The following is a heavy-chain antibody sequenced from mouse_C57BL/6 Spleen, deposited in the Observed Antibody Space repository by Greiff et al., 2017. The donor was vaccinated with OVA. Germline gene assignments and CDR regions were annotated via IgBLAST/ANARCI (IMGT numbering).Heavy chain of an antibody. J-gene: IGHJ2*01. CDR3: ALTTVLATDY. Sequence: QVHVKQSGAELVKPGASVKISCKASGYAFSSYWMNWVKQRPGKGLEWIGQIYPGDGDTNYNGKFKGKATLTADKSSSTAYMQLSSLTSEDSAVYFCALTTVLATDYWGQGTTLTVSS. V-gene: IGHV1-80*01. D-gene: IGHD1-1*01. CDR2: IYPGDGDT. CDR1: GYAFSSYW.